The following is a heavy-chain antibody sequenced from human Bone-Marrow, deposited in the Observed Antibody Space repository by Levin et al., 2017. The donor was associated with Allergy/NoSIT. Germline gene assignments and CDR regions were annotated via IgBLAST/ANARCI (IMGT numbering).Heavy chain of an antibody. D-gene: IGHD6-19*01. V-gene: IGHV3-53*01. J-gene: IGHJ6*02. CDR1: GFTVSSNY. CDR2: IYSGGST. CDR3: ARYNSGGYGMDV. Sequence: GGSLRLSCAASGFTVSSNYITWVRQAPGKGLEWISIIYSGGSTYYADSVKGRFTISRDNSKNTVYLQLNSLRAEDTAVYYCARYNSGGYGMDVWGRGTTVTVSS.